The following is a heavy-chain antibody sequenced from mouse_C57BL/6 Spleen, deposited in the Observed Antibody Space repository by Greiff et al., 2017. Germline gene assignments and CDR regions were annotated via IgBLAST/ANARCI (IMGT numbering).Heavy chain of an antibody. Sequence: VQLQQSGAELMKPGASVKLSCKATGYTFTGYWIEWVKQRPGHGLEWIGEILPGSGSTNYNEKFKGKATFTADTSSNTAYMQLSSLTTEDSAIYYCARGDYYGSSHYYAMDYWGQGTSVTVSS. J-gene: IGHJ4*01. V-gene: IGHV1-9*01. D-gene: IGHD1-1*01. CDR2: ILPGSGST. CDR3: ARGDYYGSSHYYAMDY. CDR1: GYTFTGYW.